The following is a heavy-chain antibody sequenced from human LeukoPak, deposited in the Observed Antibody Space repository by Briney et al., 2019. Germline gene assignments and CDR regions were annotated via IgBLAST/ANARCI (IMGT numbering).Heavy chain of an antibody. CDR2: IHRSGSP. D-gene: IGHD5-18*01. V-gene: IGHV4-4*02. Sequence: SETLSLTCTVSLDSTTSNFWSWVRQPPGKGLEWIGEIHRSGSPNYNPSLQSRVTISIDRSRNQIALELSSVTAADTAVYYCAREAGYSYNFYFVYWGQGTLVTVSS. J-gene: IGHJ4*02. CDR3: AREAGYSYNFYFVY. CDR1: LDSTTSNF.